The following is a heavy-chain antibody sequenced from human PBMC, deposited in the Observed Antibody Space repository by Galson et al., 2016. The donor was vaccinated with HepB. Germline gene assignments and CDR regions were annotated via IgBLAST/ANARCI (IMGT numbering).Heavy chain of an antibody. CDR3: AHRTVTAVTSPFNY. CDR1: GFSLNRYGVG. V-gene: IGHV2-5*02. D-gene: IGHD4-17*01. CDR2: IYWDDDK. J-gene: IGHJ4*02. Sequence: PALVKPTQTLTLTCTFSGFSLNRYGVGVGWMRQSPGKALEWLALIYWDDDKSYSPSLKSRLTITKDTSKNQVVLTVTDMDPVDTATYYCAHRTVTAVTSPFNYWGQGALVTVSS.